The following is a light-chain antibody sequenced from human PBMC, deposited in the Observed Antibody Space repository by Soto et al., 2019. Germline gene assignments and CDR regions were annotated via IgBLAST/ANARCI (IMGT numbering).Light chain of an antibody. V-gene: IGKV1-9*01. CDR2: AAS. CDR3: QQLNSYPLT. Sequence: DIQLTHSPSFLSASVGDRVTITGRASQGISSYLAWYQQKPGKAPKLLIYAASTLQSGVPSRFSGSGSGTEFTLTISSLQPEDFATYYCQQLNSYPLTFGGGTKVDIK. CDR1: QGISSY. J-gene: IGKJ4*01.